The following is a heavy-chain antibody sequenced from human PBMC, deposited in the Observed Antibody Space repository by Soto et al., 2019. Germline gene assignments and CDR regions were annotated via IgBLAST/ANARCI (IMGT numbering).Heavy chain of an antibody. CDR1: GYTFTSYA. CDR2: INAGNGNT. D-gene: IGHD1-1*01. Sequence: RSSVKVSCKASGYTFTSYAMHWVRQAPAQRLEWMGWINAGNGNTKYSQKFQGRVTMTRDTSASTAYMELSRLRYEVTAVHSSARDRDWNNSYYYGRDGLGQGTTVTVS. V-gene: IGHV1-3*01. CDR3: ARDRDWNNSYYYGRDG. J-gene: IGHJ6*02.